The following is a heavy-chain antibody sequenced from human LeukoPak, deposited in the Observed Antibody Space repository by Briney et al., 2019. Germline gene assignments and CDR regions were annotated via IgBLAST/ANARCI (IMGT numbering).Heavy chain of an antibody. CDR2: INPSGGST. Sequence: ASVKVSCKASGYTFTSYYMHWVRQAPGQGLEWMGIINPSGGSTSYAQKFQGRVTITADKSTSTAYMELSSLRSEDTAVYYCARVSARDSSGYYFDYWRQGTLVTVSS. V-gene: IGHV1-46*01. CDR1: GYTFTSYY. D-gene: IGHD3-22*01. J-gene: IGHJ4*02. CDR3: ARVSARDSSGYYFDY.